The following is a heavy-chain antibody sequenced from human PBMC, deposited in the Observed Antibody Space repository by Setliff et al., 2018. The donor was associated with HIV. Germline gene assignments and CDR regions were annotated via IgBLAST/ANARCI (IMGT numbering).Heavy chain of an antibody. Sequence: PGGSLRLSCAASGFTFKAHCVGWVRQAPGKGLEWVARSRNRVDNYRTEYAASVKGGFTISRDESESSLFLQMHSLKSEDTAVYYCVRDLAATNMVRGRLYHYYYMDVWGKGTTVTVSS. V-gene: IGHV3-72*01. CDR2: SRNRVDNYRT. CDR1: GFTFKAHC. J-gene: IGHJ6*03. CDR3: VRDLAATNMVRGRLYHYYYMDV. D-gene: IGHD3-10*01.